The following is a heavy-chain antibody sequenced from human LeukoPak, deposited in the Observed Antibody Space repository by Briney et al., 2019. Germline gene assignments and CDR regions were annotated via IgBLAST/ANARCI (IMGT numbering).Heavy chain of an antibody. CDR3: ATNKDWAEAD. CDR2: IYYRGDI. CDR1: DGSIRTYY. Sequence: SETLSLTCSVSDGSIRTYYWSWIRQSPGQGLEWIGNIYYRGDINYNPSLKSRVIISIDTSKNQFSLKVTSLTAADTAVYYCATNKDWAEADWGQGALVIVSS. D-gene: IGHD3/OR15-3a*01. V-gene: IGHV4-59*03. J-gene: IGHJ4*02.